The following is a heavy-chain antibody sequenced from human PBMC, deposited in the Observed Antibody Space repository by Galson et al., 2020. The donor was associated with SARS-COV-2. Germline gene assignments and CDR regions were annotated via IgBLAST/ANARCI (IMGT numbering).Heavy chain of an antibody. Sequence: ASAQVSCKASGYTFTSYGISWVRQAPAQGLEWMGWISAYNGNTNYAQKLQGRVTMTTDTSTSTAYMELRSLRSDDTAVYYCARDDWDYNYYYGMDVWGQGTTVTVSS. CDR3: ARDDWDYNYYYGMDV. D-gene: IGHD3-9*01. CDR1: GYTFTSYG. V-gene: IGHV1-18*01. CDR2: ISAYNGNT. J-gene: IGHJ6*02.